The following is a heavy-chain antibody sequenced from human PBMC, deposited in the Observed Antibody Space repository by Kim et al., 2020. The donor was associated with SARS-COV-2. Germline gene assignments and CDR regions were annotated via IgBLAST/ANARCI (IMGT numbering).Heavy chain of an antibody. CDR3: AIAAAGQYFFAY. D-gene: IGHD6-13*01. CDR1: GYTFTSYG. Sequence: ASVKVSCKASGYTFTSYGISWVRQAPGQGLEWMGWISAYNGNTNYAQKLQGRVTMTTDTSTSTAYMELRSLRSDDTAVYYCAIAAAGQYFFAYWGQGTLVTVSS. CDR2: ISAYNGNT. J-gene: IGHJ4*02. V-gene: IGHV1-18*04.